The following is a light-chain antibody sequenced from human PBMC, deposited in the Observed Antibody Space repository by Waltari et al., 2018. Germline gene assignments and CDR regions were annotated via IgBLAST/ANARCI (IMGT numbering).Light chain of an antibody. CDR3: QQYGCAPPTG. Sequence: RASQSVNSRYLAWYQQKSGKAPKLLSHGASSRATGITDRFSGSGYGTDFTVTISRLELEDLAVYYGQQYGCAPPTGFGPGTKLDIK. CDR1: QSVNSRY. J-gene: IGKJ3*01. CDR2: GAS. V-gene: IGKV3-20*01.